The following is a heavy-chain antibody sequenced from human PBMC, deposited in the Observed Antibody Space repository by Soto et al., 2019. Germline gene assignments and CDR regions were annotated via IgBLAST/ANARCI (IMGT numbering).Heavy chain of an antibody. CDR1: GFTVSTYG. Sequence: QVQLVESGGGVVQPGRSLRLSCAVSGFTVSTYGMHWVRQAPGKGLEWVAVISRDGGTKYYADSVKGRFTISRDNSRNILCLEMNSLRGDDMGVYCCAGEVASGYWGQGTLVTVSS. CDR3: AGEVASGY. V-gene: IGHV3-30*03. CDR2: ISRDGGTK. D-gene: IGHD2-21*01. J-gene: IGHJ4*02.